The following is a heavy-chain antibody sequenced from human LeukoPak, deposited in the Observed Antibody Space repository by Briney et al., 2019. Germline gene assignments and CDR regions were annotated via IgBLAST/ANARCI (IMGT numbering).Heavy chain of an antibody. CDR1: GGSVSSGSYY. J-gene: IGHJ3*02. CDR2: IYYSGST. CDR3: ARESRTGDAFDI. Sequence: SETLSLTYTVSGGSVSSGSYYWSWIRQPPGKGLEWIGYIYYSGSTNYNPSLKSRVTISVDTSKNQFSLKLSSVTAADTAVYYCARESRTGDAFDIWGQGTMVTVSS. V-gene: IGHV4-61*01.